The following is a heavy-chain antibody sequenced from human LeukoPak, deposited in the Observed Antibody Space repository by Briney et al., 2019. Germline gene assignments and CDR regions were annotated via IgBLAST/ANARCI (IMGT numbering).Heavy chain of an antibody. J-gene: IGHJ4*02. CDR1: GGSFSGYY. D-gene: IGHD3-3*02. CDR2: IYYSGSI. CDR3: ARVFSNPVAVDY. V-gene: IGHV4-59*01. Sequence: PSETLSLTCAVYGGSFSGYYWSWIRQPPGKGLEWIGYIYYSGSINYNPSLKSRVTISVDTSKNQFSLKLSSVTAADTAVYYCARVFSNPVAVDYWGQGTLVTVSS.